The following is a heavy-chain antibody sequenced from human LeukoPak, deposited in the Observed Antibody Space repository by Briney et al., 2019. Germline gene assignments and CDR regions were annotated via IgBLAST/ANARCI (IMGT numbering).Heavy chain of an antibody. D-gene: IGHD4-17*01. Sequence: GGSLRLSCAASGFTFSSYSMNWVRQAPGKGLEWVSSISSSSSYIYYADSVKGRFTTSRDNAKNSLYLQMNSLRAEDTAVYYCAREDDYGDYDPYYYYGMDVWGKGTTVTVSS. CDR2: ISSSSSYI. CDR3: AREDDYGDYDPYYYYGMDV. J-gene: IGHJ6*04. V-gene: IGHV3-21*01. CDR1: GFTFSSYS.